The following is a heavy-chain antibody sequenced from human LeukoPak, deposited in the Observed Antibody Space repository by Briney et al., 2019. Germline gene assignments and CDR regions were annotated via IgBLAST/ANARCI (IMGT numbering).Heavy chain of an antibody. J-gene: IGHJ4*02. CDR3: ARLKGSVLYSGTDY. D-gene: IGHD1-14*01. V-gene: IGHV4-39*07. CDR1: GGAISTSTYY. Sequence: PSETLSLTCTVSGGAISTSTYYWAWVRQPPGKGLEWIGSINYSGTTYYNPSLKSRVTISVDTSKNQFSLKLRSVTAADTAMYYCARLKGSVLYSGTDYWGQGTLVTVSS. CDR2: INYSGTT.